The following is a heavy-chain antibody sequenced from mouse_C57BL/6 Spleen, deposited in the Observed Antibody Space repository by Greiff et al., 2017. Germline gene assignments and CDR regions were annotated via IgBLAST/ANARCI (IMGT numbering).Heavy chain of an antibody. CDR3: AREDYYGSSDY. D-gene: IGHD1-1*01. Sequence: VQLQQSGAELVKPGASVKLSCKASGYTFTSYWMHWVKQRPGQGLEWIGMIHPNSGSTNYNEKFKSKAKLTVDKSSSTAYMQLSSLTSEDSAVYYCAREDYYGSSDYWGQGTTLTVSS. CDR1: GYTFTSYW. J-gene: IGHJ2*01. V-gene: IGHV1-64*01. CDR2: IHPNSGST.